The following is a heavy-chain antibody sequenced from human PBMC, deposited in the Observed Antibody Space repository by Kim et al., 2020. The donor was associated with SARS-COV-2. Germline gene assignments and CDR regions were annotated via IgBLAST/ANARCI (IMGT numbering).Heavy chain of an antibody. J-gene: IGHJ6*02. Sequence: GGSLRLSCAASGFTFSSYSMNWVRQAPGKGLEWVSYISSSSSTIYYADSVKGRFPSSXNNAKNSLYLQMXXXRVEDTAVYYCAGGXLXTMIVVARDDHVVXVWAQXXXVPVSS. CDR1: GFTFSSYS. CDR3: AGGXLXTMIVVARDDHVVXV. V-gene: IGHV3-48*01. CDR2: ISSSSSTI. D-gene: IGHD3-22*01.